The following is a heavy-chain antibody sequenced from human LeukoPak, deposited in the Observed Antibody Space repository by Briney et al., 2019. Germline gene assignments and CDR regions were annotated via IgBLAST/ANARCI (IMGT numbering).Heavy chain of an antibody. CDR1: GFTFSSYS. J-gene: IGHJ4*02. CDR2: ISSSSSYI. Sequence: PGGSLRLSCASSGFTFSSYSMNAVRQAPGKGLEWVSSISSSSSYIYYADSVKGRFTISRDNAKNSLYLQMNSLRAEDTAVYYCAKDPGIAAAGTRRDYWGQGTLVTVSS. V-gene: IGHV3-21*01. CDR3: AKDPGIAAAGTRRDY. D-gene: IGHD6-13*01.